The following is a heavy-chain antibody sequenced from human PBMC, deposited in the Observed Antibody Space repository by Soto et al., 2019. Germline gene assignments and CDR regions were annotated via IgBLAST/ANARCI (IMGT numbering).Heavy chain of an antibody. CDR2: IVPNVGTV. CDR3: ARRDTSGFLRYFDN. Sequence: SVKVSCKSSGGTFSSFINYPINWVLQAPGQGLEWMGGIVPNVGTVNYAQKFRGKVTITADKSTGTAYMELSSLRSEDTALYYCARRDTSGFLRYFDNWGQGTQVTVSS. V-gene: IGHV1-69*06. J-gene: IGHJ4*02. CDR1: GGTFSSFINYP. D-gene: IGHD3-3*01.